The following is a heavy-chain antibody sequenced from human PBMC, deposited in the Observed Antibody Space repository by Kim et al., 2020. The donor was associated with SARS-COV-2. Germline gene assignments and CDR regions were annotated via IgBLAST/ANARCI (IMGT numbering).Heavy chain of an antibody. CDR3: VRDRYRFYFDY. CDR2: T. Sequence: TYYAASVKGRFTISRDNSKNTLYLQMNSLRAEDTAVYYCVRDRYRFYFDYWGQGTLVTVSS. V-gene: IGHV3-66*01. D-gene: IGHD5-18*01. J-gene: IGHJ4*02.